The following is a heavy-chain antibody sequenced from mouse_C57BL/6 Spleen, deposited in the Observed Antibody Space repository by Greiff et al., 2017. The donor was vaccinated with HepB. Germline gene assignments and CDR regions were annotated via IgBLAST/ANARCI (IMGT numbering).Heavy chain of an antibody. J-gene: IGHJ3*01. CDR3: ARRDYAFAY. CDR2: INPNNGGT. Sequence: DVKLQESGPELVKPGASVKIPCKASGYTFTDYNMDWVKQSHGKSLEWIGDINPNNGGTIYNQKFKGKATLTVDKSSSTAYLELRSLTSEDTAVYYCARRDYAFAYWGQGTLVTVSA. CDR1: GYTFTDYN. D-gene: IGHD2-4*01. V-gene: IGHV1-18*01.